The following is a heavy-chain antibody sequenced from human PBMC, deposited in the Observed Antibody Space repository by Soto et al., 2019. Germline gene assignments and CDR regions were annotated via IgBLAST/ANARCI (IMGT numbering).Heavy chain of an antibody. Sequence: PGESLKISCKGSGCSFTSYWIGWVRQMPGKGLEWMGIIYPGDSDTRYSPSFQGQVTISADKSISTAYLQWSSLKASDTAMYYCARPGEPDYYYYGMDVWGQGTTVTVSS. D-gene: IGHD3-16*01. CDR3: ARPGEPDYYYYGMDV. CDR1: GCSFTSYW. J-gene: IGHJ6*02. CDR2: IYPGDSDT. V-gene: IGHV5-51*01.